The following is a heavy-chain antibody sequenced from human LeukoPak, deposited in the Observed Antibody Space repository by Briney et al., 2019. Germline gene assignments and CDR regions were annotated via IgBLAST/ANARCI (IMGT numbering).Heavy chain of an antibody. Sequence: SETLSLTCTVSGGSLSSYYWSWIRQPPGKGLEWIGYIYYSGSTNYNPSLKSRVTISVDTSKNQFSLKLSSVTAADTAVYYCARVVGAIRDWGQGTLVTVSS. J-gene: IGHJ4*02. CDR2: IYYSGST. CDR1: GGSLSSYY. D-gene: IGHD1-26*01. V-gene: IGHV4-59*01. CDR3: ARVVGAIRD.